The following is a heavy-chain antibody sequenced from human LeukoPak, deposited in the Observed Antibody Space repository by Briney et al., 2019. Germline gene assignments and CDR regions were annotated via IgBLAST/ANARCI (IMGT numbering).Heavy chain of an antibody. CDR3: AKDTPSGEMATIRD. D-gene: IGHD5-24*01. CDR2: ISSSSSYI. Sequence: TGGSLRLSCAASGFTFSSYSMSWVRQAPGKGLEWVSSISSSSSYIYYADSVKGRFTISRDNAKNSLYLQMNSLRAEDTALYYCAKDTPSGEMATIRDWGQETLVTVSS. CDR1: GFTFSSYS. J-gene: IGHJ4*02. V-gene: IGHV3-21*04.